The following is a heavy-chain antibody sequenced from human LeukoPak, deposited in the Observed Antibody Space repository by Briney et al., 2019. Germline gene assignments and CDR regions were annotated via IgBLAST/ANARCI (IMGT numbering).Heavy chain of an antibody. J-gene: IGHJ4*02. D-gene: IGHD3-3*01. CDR1: GYSFTSFG. Sequence: ASVKVSCKPSGYSFTSFGISWVRQAPGQGLEWMGWISAYNGNTRSAQKFQGRLTMTTDTSTNTAFMELRSLRLDDTAVFYCVRDLGIDTSLIFFDFWGQGTLVTVSS. CDR3: VRDLGIDTSLIFFDF. CDR2: ISAYNGNT. V-gene: IGHV1-18*01.